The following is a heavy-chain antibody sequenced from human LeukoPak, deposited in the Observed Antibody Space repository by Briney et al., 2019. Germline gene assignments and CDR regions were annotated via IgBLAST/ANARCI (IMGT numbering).Heavy chain of an antibody. CDR3: ARVGGSFDY. J-gene: IGHJ4*02. CDR2: MNPNSGYT. Sequence: GASVKVSCKASGYTFTTYDINWVRQATGQGLEWMGWMNPNSGYTGYAQKFQGRVTITRDTSISTAYMELSSLRSEDTAVYYCARVGGSFDYWGQGTLVTVSS. V-gene: IGHV1-8*03. D-gene: IGHD1-26*01. CDR1: GYTFTTYD.